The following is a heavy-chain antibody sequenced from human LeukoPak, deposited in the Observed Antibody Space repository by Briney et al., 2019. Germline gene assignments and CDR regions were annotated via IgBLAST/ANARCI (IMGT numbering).Heavy chain of an antibody. CDR1: GFTFSSYW. Sequence: GGSLRLSCAASGFTFSSYWMTWIRQAPGKGLEWVANIKQDGSEKYYVDSVKGRFTISRDNAKNSLYLQMNSLRAEDTAVYYCARPSTYNYFDYWGQGTLVTVSS. V-gene: IGHV3-7*01. J-gene: IGHJ4*02. CDR2: IKQDGSEK. D-gene: IGHD4-11*01. CDR3: ARPSTYNYFDY.